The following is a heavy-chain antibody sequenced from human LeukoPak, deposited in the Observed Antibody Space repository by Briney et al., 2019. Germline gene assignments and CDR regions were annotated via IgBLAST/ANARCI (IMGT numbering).Heavy chain of an antibody. Sequence: GASLRLSCAASGFTFSSYSMNWVRQAPGKGLEWVSSISNSSSYIYYADSVKGRITISRNNAKNSLYVQMNSLRAEDTAVYYWARGFGETRWGQGTLVTVSS. CDR1: GFTFSSYS. CDR3: ARGFGETR. D-gene: IGHD3-10*01. J-gene: IGHJ4*02. V-gene: IGHV3-21*01. CDR2: ISNSSSYI.